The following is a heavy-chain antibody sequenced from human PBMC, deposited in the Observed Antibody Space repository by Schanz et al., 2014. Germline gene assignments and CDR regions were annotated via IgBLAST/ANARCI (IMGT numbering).Heavy chain of an antibody. D-gene: IGHD2-21*02. V-gene: IGHV3-23*01. CDR1: GFSFTTYA. CDR3: AKDLGVDCGDGCFNWYFDL. J-gene: IGHJ2*01. Sequence: EVQLLESGGGLVQPGGSLRLSCASSGFSFTTYAMSWVRQAPGKGLEWVSSISSGGGSTYYADSVKGRFTISRDNSRRTMYHQMNSLRAEDTAVDFCAKDLGVDCGDGCFNWYFDLWGRGTLVTVAS. CDR2: ISSGGGST.